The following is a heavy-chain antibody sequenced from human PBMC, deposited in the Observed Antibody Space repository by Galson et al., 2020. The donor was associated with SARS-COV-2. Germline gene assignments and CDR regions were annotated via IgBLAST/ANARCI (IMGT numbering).Heavy chain of an antibody. D-gene: IGHD6-19*01. CDR2: VLNSGTT. CDR3: ARDATSSGWYNWFDP. Sequence: GGSIRSSNYYWGWIRQPPGKGLEWIGSVLNSGTTHYSPSLQSRVTISVDTSKNQFSLNLNSVTAADTAMYYCARDATSSGWYNWFDPWGQGTLVTVSS. V-gene: IGHV4-39*07. J-gene: IGHJ5*02. CDR1: GGSIRSSNYY.